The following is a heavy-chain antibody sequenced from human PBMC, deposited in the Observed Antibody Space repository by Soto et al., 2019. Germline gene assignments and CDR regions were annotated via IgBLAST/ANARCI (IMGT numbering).Heavy chain of an antibody. Sequence: GGSLRLSCAASGFTFSSHAMHWVRQAPGKGLEWVAVISYDGSNKYYADSVKGRFTISRDNSKNTLYLQMNSLRAEDTAVYYCARDYYRFNSGYGFSMDVWGQGTTVTVSS. V-gene: IGHV3-30-3*01. CDR2: ISYDGSNK. CDR1: GFTFSSHA. CDR3: ARDYYRFNSGYGFSMDV. D-gene: IGHD5-12*01. J-gene: IGHJ6*02.